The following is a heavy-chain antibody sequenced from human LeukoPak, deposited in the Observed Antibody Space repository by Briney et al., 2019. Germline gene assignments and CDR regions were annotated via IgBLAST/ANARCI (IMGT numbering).Heavy chain of an antibody. D-gene: IGHD6-19*01. CDR1: GFTFSGSA. CDR2: IRSKANSYAT. Sequence: GGSLKLSCAASGFTFSGSAMHWVRQASGKGLEWVGRIRSKANSYATAYAASVKGRFTISRDDSKNTLYLQMDSLRAEDTAVYYCAKERYSSGWYAYMDVWGKGTTVTVSS. J-gene: IGHJ6*04. V-gene: IGHV3-73*01. CDR3: AKERYSSGWYAYMDV.